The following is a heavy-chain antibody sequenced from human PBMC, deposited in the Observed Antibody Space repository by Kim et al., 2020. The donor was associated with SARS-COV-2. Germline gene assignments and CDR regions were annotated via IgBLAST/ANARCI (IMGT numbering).Heavy chain of an antibody. D-gene: IGHD3-10*01. CDR3: TGLIGVKEDSDD. V-gene: IGHV3-64D*06. Sequence: YTDSVKGRFTIYRDNAKTTLYLQLSSLGAEDTDVYYCTGLIGVKEDSDDWGQGTLVTVSS. J-gene: IGHJ4*02.